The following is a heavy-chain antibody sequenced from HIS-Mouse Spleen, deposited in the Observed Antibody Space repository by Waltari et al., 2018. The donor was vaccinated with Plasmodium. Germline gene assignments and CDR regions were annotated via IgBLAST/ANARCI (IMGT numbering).Heavy chain of an antibody. J-gene: IGHJ4*02. CDR1: GGSFSGYY. Sequence: QVQLQQWGAGLLKPSETLSLTCAVYGGSFSGYYWSWIRQPPGTGLEWIGENNHSGSTTYNPSPESRVTISVDTAKNQFSLKLSSVTAADTAVYYCARLVVVASKDSYWGQGTLVTVSS. D-gene: IGHD2-15*01. CDR3: ARLVVVASKDSY. CDR2: NNHSGST. V-gene: IGHV4-34*01.